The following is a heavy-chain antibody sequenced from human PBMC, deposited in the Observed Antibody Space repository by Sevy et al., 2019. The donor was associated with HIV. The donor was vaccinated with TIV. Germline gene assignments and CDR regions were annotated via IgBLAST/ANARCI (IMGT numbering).Heavy chain of an antibody. J-gene: IGHJ6*02. CDR2: ISFSGVAT. D-gene: IGHD3-10*02. V-gene: IGHV3-23*01. CDR3: AKPPSNHDVLHYYGMDV. Sequence: GGSLRLSCVGSGFTFGSYGMSWIRQPPGKGLEWVSSISFSGVATFYADSVRGRFTISRDNSKNILYLQMNSLRAEDTAVYFCAKPPSNHDVLHYYGMDVWGQRTTVTVSS. CDR1: GFTFGSYG.